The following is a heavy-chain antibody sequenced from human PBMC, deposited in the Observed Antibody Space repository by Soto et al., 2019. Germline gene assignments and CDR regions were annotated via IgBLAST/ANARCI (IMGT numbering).Heavy chain of an antibody. J-gene: IGHJ3*02. Sequence: QITLKESGPPLVKPTQTLTLTCTFSGFSISSSGVGVGWIRQPPGKALEWLALIYRNDDQRYSASLRSRLTITKDTSKNQVVLTLTNMDPVDTATYDCAYRRSFWSGGHEGFDIWGQGTMVAVSP. D-gene: IGHD3-3*01. CDR3: AYRRSFWSGGHEGFDI. V-gene: IGHV2-5*01. CDR1: GFSISSSGVG. CDR2: IYRNDDQ.